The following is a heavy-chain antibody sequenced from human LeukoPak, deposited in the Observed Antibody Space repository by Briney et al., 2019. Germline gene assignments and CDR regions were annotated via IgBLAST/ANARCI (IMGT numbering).Heavy chain of an antibody. CDR1: NVSISSGSHY. CDR2: IYAGGRS. D-gene: IGHD6-19*01. Sequence: SETLSLTCTVSNVSISSGSHYWNWIRQPAGKGLEWIGRIYAGGRSNYNPSLRSRVTISVDTSKNQFSLRLSSVTAADTAVYYCARGKVVAGTPGQNSWDYWGQGTLVTVSS. J-gene: IGHJ4*02. CDR3: ARGKVVAGTPGQNSWDY. V-gene: IGHV4-61*02.